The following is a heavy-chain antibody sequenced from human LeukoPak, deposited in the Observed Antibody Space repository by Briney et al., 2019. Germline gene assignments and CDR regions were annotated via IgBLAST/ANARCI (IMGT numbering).Heavy chain of an antibody. CDR2: VFYSGDT. J-gene: IGHJ4*02. V-gene: IGHV4-59*13. CDR1: GASIPSYY. Sequence: SQTLSLTCTVSGASIPSYYWTWIRHPPGKGLEWIGYVFYSGDTNYNPSLKSRVTISVDASRNQFSLRLRSVTAADTALYYCARGIATAGTLDFWGQGTLVTVSS. CDR3: ARGIATAGTLDF. D-gene: IGHD6-13*01.